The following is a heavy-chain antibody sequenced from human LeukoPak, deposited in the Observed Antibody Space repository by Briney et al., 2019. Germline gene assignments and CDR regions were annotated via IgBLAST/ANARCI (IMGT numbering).Heavy chain of an antibody. Sequence: PGVSLRLSYATSGFTFTDYYMSWIRQAPGKGLEWVSYISVSGTTTYYADCVKGRFTLSRDNAKNSLYLQMNSLRAEDTAVYYCARAGRLQYGDYVAFDYWGQGALVTVSS. J-gene: IGHJ4*02. V-gene: IGHV3-11*01. D-gene: IGHD4-17*01. CDR2: ISVSGTTT. CDR3: ARAGRLQYGDYVAFDY. CDR1: GFTFTDYY.